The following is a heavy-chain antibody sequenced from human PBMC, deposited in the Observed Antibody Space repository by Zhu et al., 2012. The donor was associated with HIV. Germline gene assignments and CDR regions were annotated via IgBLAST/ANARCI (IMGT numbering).Heavy chain of an antibody. Sequence: QVQLQESGPGLVKPSGTLSLTRTVSGGSISSNNWWSWVRQAPGKGLEWIAEIYHTGGINYNPSLRSRLTVSIDKSKNQFSLTLKSVTAADTAVYFCARGKDFGSGNYFYGYLDYWGQGVLVTVSS. CDR1: GGSISSNNW. J-gene: IGHJ4*02. CDR3: ARGKDFGSGNYFYGYLDY. D-gene: IGHD3-10*01. CDR2: IYHTGGI. V-gene: IGHV4-4*02.